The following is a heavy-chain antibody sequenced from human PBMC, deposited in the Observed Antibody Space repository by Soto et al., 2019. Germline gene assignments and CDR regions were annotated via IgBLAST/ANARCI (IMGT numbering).Heavy chain of an antibody. CDR3: ARVSGCSGGSCYSSY. V-gene: IGHV1-69*02. J-gene: IGHJ4*02. Sequence: QVQLVQSGAEVKKPGSSVKVSCKASGGTFSSYTISWVRQAPGQGLEWMGRIIPILGIANYAQKFQGRVTITADKSTSTAYMELSSLRSEDTAVYYCARVSGCSGGSCYSSYWGQGTLVTVSS. CDR1: GGTFSSYT. CDR2: IIPILGIA. D-gene: IGHD2-15*01.